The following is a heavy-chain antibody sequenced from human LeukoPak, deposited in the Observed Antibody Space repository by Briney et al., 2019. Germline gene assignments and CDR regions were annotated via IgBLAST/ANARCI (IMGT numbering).Heavy chain of an antibody. V-gene: IGHV4-59*12. CDR1: GGSISSYY. CDR2: IYYSGTT. CDR3: AIDLSRFDS. Sequence: PSEPLSLTCTASGGSISSYYWSWLRQPPGKGQERSGIIYYSGTTNYNPSLKSRVTISVDTSNNQLSLQLSSVTAADTAVYFCAIDLSRFDSWGQGTLVTVSS. J-gene: IGHJ4*02.